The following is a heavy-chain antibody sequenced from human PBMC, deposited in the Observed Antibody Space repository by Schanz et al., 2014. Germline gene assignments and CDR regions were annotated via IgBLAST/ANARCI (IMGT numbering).Heavy chain of an antibody. J-gene: IGHJ3*02. Sequence: QVQLVQSEAEVKKPGSSVKVSCKASGGTFSSYTISWVRQAPGQGLEWMGWINGYNGHTLYAQKFQGRVTMTTDTSTGTAYMELRSLRSDDTALYYCTRGGYSYALSAFDIWGQGTMVTVSS. CDR3: TRGGYSYALSAFDI. CDR1: GGTFSSYT. D-gene: IGHD5-18*01. CDR2: INGYNGHT. V-gene: IGHV1-18*01.